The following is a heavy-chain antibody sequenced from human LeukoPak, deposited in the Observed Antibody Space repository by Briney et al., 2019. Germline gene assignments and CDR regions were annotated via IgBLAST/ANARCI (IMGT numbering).Heavy chain of an antibody. D-gene: IGHD3-3*01. J-gene: IGHJ6*03. CDR1: GVSINSHY. CDR3: ARVLQNYYHLDV. CDR2: IYDSGSA. V-gene: IGHV4-59*11. Sequence: SETLSLTCTVSGVSINSHYWSWVRQPPGKGLEWIGFIYDSGSANYKSSLESRVTMTLDTSKNQFSLKLNSVTAADTAVYYCARVLQNYYHLDVWGKGTTVTVSS.